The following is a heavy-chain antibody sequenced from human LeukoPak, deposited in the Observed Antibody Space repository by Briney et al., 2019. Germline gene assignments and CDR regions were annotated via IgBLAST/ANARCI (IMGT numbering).Heavy chain of an antibody. V-gene: IGHV1-18*01. J-gene: IGHJ3*02. CDR3: ARDQEDYDFWSEDAFDI. CDR2: ISAYNGNT. CDR1: GYTFTSYG. Sequence: ASVKVSCKASGYTFTSYGISWVRQAPGQGLEWMGWISAYNGNTNYAQKLQGRVTMTTDTPTSTAYMELRSLRSDDTAVYYCARDQEDYDFWSEDAFDIWGQGTMVTVSS. D-gene: IGHD3-3*01.